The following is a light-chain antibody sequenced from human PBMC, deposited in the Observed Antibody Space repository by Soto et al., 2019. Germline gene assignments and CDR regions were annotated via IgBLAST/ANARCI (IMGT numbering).Light chain of an antibody. Sequence: DIRMTQSPSTLSASVGDRVTITCRASQSMINYLAWYQQKPGKAPKLLIYDVSTLGSGVPSRFSGSGSGTEFTLIISSLQPDDSATYYCQQYDSYWTFGQGTKVDIK. CDR1: QSMINY. V-gene: IGKV1-5*01. CDR3: QQYDSYWT. J-gene: IGKJ1*01. CDR2: DVS.